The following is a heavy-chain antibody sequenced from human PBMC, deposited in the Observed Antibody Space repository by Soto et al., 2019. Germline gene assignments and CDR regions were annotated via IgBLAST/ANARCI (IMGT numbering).Heavy chain of an antibody. CDR2: INYSGST. V-gene: IGHV4-31*03. Sequence: SETLSLTCTVSGGSISSGGYYWSWIRQHPGKGLEWIGEINYSGSTNYNPSLKSRVTISVDTSKNQFSLKLSSVTAADTAVYYCARGRRYSSSWRPRNWVFDPWGQGTLVTVSS. CDR3: ARGRRYSSSWRPRNWVFDP. D-gene: IGHD6-13*01. J-gene: IGHJ5*02. CDR1: GGSISSGGYY.